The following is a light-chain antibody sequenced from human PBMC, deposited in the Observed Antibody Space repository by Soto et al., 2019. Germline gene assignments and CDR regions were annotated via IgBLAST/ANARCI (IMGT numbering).Light chain of an antibody. J-gene: IGLJ1*01. V-gene: IGLV2-23*01. CDR3: YTYAGGSTYL. CDR2: EDI. Sequence: QSALTQPASVSGSPGQSITISCTGTSSDVGSYSLLSWYQHHPGKAHKLIIYEDIKGHSGVSNRFSGSKSGNTASLRISGLQAEDDADYYCYTYAGGSTYLFGTGTKVTVL. CDR1: SSDVGSYSL.